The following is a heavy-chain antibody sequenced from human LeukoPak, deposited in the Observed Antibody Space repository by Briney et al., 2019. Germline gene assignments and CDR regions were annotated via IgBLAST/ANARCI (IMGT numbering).Heavy chain of an antibody. CDR1: GYSFTSYW. CDR2: IDPSDSYT. D-gene: IGHD3-10*01. CDR3: ARLVYGSGSYYNGWFDP. V-gene: IGHV5-10-1*01. Sequence: GESLRISCKGSGYSFTSYWISWVRQMPGKGLEWMGRIDPSDSYTNYSPSFQGHDTISADKSISTAYLQWSSLKASDTAMYYCARLVYGSGSYYNGWFDPWGQGTLVTVSS. J-gene: IGHJ5*02.